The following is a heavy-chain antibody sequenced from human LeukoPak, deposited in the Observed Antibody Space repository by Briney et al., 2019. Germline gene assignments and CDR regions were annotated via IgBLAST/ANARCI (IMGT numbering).Heavy chain of an antibody. CDR2: IYTSGST. J-gene: IGHJ4*02. V-gene: IGHV4-4*07. D-gene: IGHD3-22*01. Sequence: SETLSLTCTVSGGSISSYYWSWIRQPAGKGLEWIGRIYTSGSTNYNPSLKSRVTMPVDTSKNQFSLKLSSVTAADTAVYFCARGYYDSSGYYLLYYFDYWGQGTLVTVSS. CDR3: ARGYYDSSGYYLLYYFDY. CDR1: GGSISSYY.